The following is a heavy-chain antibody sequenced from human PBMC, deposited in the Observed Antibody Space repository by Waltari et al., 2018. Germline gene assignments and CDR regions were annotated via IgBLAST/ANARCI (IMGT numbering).Heavy chain of an antibody. Sequence: QLQLQESGPRLVRPSETLSLICRVSGVSITSNRHYWAWIRQSPGQGLACIGTVSYSGTTSISPSLKSRVSVSRDTSKNQVSLILGSVTAADMAVYYCATYIGASVGTAAFDVWGQGTMVTVSS. V-gene: IGHV4-39*01. J-gene: IGHJ3*01. CDR3: ATYIGASVGTAAFDV. CDR1: GVSITSNRHY. D-gene: IGHD5-12*01. CDR2: VSYSGTT.